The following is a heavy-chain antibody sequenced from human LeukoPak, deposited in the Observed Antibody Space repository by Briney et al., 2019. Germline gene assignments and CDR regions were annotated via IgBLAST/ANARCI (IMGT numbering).Heavy chain of an antibody. Sequence: GGSLRLSCAASGFTFSTYSMNWVRQAPGKGLEWVSFISSSSTYMYYADSMKGRFTISRDNAKNSLYLQMNSLRAEDTAVYYCARTSNTVTTGASYFDYWGQGILVTVSS. CDR1: GFTFSTYS. D-gene: IGHD4-17*01. CDR3: ARTSNTVTTGASYFDY. V-gene: IGHV3-21*01. CDR2: ISSSSTYM. J-gene: IGHJ4*02.